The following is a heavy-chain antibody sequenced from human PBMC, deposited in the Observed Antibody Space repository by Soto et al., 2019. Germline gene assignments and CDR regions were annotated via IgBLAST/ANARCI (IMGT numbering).Heavy chain of an antibody. CDR3: VKDIEPAGAAY. J-gene: IGHJ4*02. V-gene: IGHV3-9*02. CDR2: LIWNNGNT. Sequence: EVQLVESGGGLVQPGRSLRLSCAASGFTSDDHGMHWVRQAPGKGLEWVSGLIWNNGNTGYADSVKGRFTISRDNAKNSLYLQMNSLRVEDTAFYYCVKDIEPAGAAYWGQGTLVTVSS. D-gene: IGHD1-26*01. CDR1: GFTSDDHG.